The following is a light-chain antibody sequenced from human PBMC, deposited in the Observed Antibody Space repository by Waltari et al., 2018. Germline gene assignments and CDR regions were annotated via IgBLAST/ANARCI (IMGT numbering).Light chain of an antibody. J-gene: IGKJ5*01. CDR3: QQANGFLT. V-gene: IGKV1-12*01. CDR2: AAS. CDR1: QGISNW. Sequence: DIQMTQSPSSVSASVGDSITIPCRASQGISNWLAWYQQKPGKAPKLLHYAASVLEIGVPSSFSGSGSGTDFTLTISSLQPEDFATYYCQQANGFLTFGQGTRLDI.